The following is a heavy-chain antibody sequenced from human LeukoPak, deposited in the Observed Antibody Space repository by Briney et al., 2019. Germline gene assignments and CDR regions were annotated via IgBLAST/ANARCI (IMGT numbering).Heavy chain of an antibody. CDR1: GYTFTSYY. V-gene: IGHV1-46*01. CDR3: ARESGSAAAGLLSPNDY. D-gene: IGHD6-13*01. J-gene: IGHJ4*02. Sequence: ASVKVSCKASGYTFTSYYMHWVRQAPGQGLEWMGIINPSGGSTSYAQKFQGRVTMTRDTSKNQFSLKLSSVTAADTAVYYCARESGSAAAGLLSPNDYWGQGTLVTVSS. CDR2: INPSGGST.